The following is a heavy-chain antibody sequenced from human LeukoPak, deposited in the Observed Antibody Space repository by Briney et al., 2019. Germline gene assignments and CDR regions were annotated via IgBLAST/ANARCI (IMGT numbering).Heavy chain of an antibody. CDR2: ITPSGRGA. CDR1: GDTFTDHY. Sequence: ASVKVSCKASGDTFTDHYVQWVRQAPGQGLEWMGWITPSGRGANSAQKFQGRLTLSRDTSIRTVYMELTRLTSDDTAIYYCARQDEAGYYFDYWGQGTLVTVSS. J-gene: IGHJ4*02. V-gene: IGHV1-2*02. CDR3: ARQDEAGYYFDY.